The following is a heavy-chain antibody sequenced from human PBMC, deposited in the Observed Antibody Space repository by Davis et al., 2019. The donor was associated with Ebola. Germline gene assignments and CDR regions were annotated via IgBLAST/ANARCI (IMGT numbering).Heavy chain of an antibody. V-gene: IGHV4-34*01. CDR3: ARVRSGRHFTDDY. CDR2: INHSGST. Sequence: MPSETLSLTCAVYGGSFSGYYWSWIRQPPGKGLEWIGEINHSGSTNYNPSLKSRVTISVDTSKNQFSLKLSSVTAADTAVYYCARVRSGRHFTDDYWGQGTLVTVSS. J-gene: IGHJ4*02. D-gene: IGHD1-26*01. CDR1: GGSFSGYY.